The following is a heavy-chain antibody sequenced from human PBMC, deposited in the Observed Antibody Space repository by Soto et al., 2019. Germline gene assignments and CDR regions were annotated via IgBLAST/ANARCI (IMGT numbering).Heavy chain of an antibody. CDR2: TRNKANSYTT. V-gene: IGHV3-72*01. Sequence: EVQLVESGGGLVQPGGSLRLSCAASGFTFSDHSMDWVRQAPGEGLEWVGRTRNKANSYTTEYAASVKGRFTISRDDSKNSLYLQMNSLKTEDTAVYYCAGRRGSASYWSDYYYMDVWGKGTTVTVS. CDR3: AGRRGSASYWSDYYYMDV. CDR1: GFTFSDHS. D-gene: IGHD3-10*01. J-gene: IGHJ6*03.